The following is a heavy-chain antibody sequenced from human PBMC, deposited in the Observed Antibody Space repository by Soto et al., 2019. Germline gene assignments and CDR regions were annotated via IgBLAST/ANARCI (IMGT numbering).Heavy chain of an antibody. CDR2: IFYDGSND. J-gene: IGHJ6*02. V-gene: IGHV3-33*01. CDR3: ARAMTMTLARIFGMDV. CDR1: GFFFQNYA. D-gene: IGHD3-3*01. Sequence: LSCAGSGFFFQNYAMHWVRLAPGKGLEWVAYIFYDGSNDNYAESVKGRFTVSRDNSEGMLYLQMNNLRVEDTGVYFCARAMTMTLARIFGMDVWGPGTTVTVSS.